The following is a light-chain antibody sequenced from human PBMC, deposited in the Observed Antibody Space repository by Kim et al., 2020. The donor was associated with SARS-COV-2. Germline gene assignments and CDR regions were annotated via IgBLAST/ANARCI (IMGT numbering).Light chain of an antibody. CDR3: NSRDSNDNVV. Sequence: VAWGQTVRSTCQGDSLRSYYATWYQQKPGQAPILGIYGKNNRPSGIPDRFSGSSSGNTASLTITGTQAGDEADDYCNSRDSNDNVVFGGGTQLTVL. CDR1: SLRSYY. CDR2: GKN. J-gene: IGLJ2*01. V-gene: IGLV3-19*01.